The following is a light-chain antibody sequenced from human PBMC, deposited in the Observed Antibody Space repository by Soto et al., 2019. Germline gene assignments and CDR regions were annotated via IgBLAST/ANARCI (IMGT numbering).Light chain of an antibody. J-gene: IGKJ1*01. CDR2: KAS. CDR1: QSISSW. Sequence: DIQMTQSPSTLSGSVGDIVAITCGASQSISSWLAWYQQKPGKAPKLLIYKASSLESGVPSRFSGSGSGTEFTLTISSLQPEDFATYYCQQYDSYSSTFGQGTKVDIK. CDR3: QQYDSYSST. V-gene: IGKV1-5*03.